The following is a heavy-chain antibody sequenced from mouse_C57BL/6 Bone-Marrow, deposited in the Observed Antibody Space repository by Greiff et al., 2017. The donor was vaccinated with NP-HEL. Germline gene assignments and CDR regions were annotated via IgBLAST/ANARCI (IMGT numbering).Heavy chain of an antibody. CDR1: GYTFTSYW. CDR2: IDPSDSYT. V-gene: IGHV1-59*01. J-gene: IGHJ2*01. CDR3: ARKRGSSRYFDY. D-gene: IGHD1-3*01. Sequence: QVHLKQPGAELVRPGTSVKLSCKASGYTFTSYWMHWVKQRPGQGLEWIGVIDPSDSYTNYNQKFKGKATLTVDTSSSTAYMQLSSLTSEDSAVYYCARKRGSSRYFDYWGQGTTLTVSS.